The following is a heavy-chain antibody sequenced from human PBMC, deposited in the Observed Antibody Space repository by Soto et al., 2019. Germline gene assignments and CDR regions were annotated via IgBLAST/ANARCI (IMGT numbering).Heavy chain of an antibody. D-gene: IGHD6-25*01. V-gene: IGHV3-21*02. CDR2: ISGLSSYI. CDR3: ARDLQQRLADSYYYGMDV. J-gene: IGHJ6*02. CDR1: GFTFSRYG. Sequence: EVQLVESGGGLVKPGGSLRLSCAASGFTFSRYGMNWVRQAPGKGLELVSSISGLSSYIYYADSVKGRFTVSRDNAKNSLYVQMNSLRAEDTAVYYSARDLQQRLADSYYYGMDVWGQGTTVIVSS.